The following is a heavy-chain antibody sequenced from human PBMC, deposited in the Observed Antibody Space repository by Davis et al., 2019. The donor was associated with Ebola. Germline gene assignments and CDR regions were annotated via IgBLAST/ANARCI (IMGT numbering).Heavy chain of an antibody. CDR3: ARQGSSGSFWYFDL. D-gene: IGHD3-22*01. J-gene: IGHJ2*01. V-gene: IGHV4-4*02. Sequence: SETLSLTCTVSGGSISSSNWWSWVRQPPGKGLEWIGEIYHSGSTNYNPSLKSRVTISIDTSKNQFSLKLSSVTAADTAVYYCARQGSSGSFWYFDLWGRGTLVTVSS. CDR1: GGSISSSNW. CDR2: IYHSGST.